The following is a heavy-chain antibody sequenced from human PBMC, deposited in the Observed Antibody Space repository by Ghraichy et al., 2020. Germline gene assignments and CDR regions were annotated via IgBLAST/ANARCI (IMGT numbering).Heavy chain of an antibody. CDR2: IYYSGST. J-gene: IGHJ4*02. Sequence: SETLSLTCTVSGGSISSGGYYWSWIRQHPGKGLEWIGYIYYSGSTYYNPSLKSRVTISVDTSKNQFSLKLSSVTAADTAVYYCARLSGYYLIGGGFLDYWGQGTPVTVSS. V-gene: IGHV4-31*03. D-gene: IGHD3-22*01. CDR3: ARLSGYYLIGGGFLDY. CDR1: GGSISSGGYY.